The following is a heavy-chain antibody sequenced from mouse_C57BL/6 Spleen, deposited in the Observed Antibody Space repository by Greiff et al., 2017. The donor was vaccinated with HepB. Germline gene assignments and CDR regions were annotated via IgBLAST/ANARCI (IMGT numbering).Heavy chain of an antibody. CDR3: ARSGELGWFAY. Sequence: QVQLKQSGAELVRPGTSVKVSCKASGYAFTNYLIEWVKQRPGQGLEWIGVLNPGSGGTNYNEKFKGKATLNADKSSSTAYMQLSSLTSEDSAVYFCARSGELGWFAYWGQGTLVTVSA. J-gene: IGHJ3*01. V-gene: IGHV1-54*01. D-gene: IGHD4-1*01. CDR2: LNPGSGGT. CDR1: GYAFTNYL.